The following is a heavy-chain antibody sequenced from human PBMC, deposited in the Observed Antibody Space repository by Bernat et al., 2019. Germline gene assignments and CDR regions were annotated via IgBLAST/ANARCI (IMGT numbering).Heavy chain of an antibody. J-gene: IGHJ4*02. CDR1: GFTFSNYW. CDR2: IKQDGSEK. CDR3: ARDHRMVGAPAADY. D-gene: IGHD1-26*01. Sequence: EVQLVESGGGLVQPGGSLRLSCAASGFTFSNYWMSWVRQAPEKGLEWVANIKQDGSEKYYVDSVKGRFTISRDNAKNSLYLQMNSLRAEDTAVYYCARDHRMVGAPAADYWGQGTLVTVSS. V-gene: IGHV3-7*03.